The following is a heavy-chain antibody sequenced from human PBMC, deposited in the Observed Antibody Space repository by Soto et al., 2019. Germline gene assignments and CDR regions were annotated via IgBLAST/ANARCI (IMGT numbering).Heavy chain of an antibody. V-gene: IGHV4-4*07. CDR2: IYSRGNT. CDR1: GGTISGYY. J-gene: IGHJ5*02. D-gene: IGHD3-3*01. CDR3: ARGQRFSDWFDP. Sequence: QVHLQESGPGLVKPSETLSLTCSVSGGTISGYYWTWIRQPAGKGLEWIGRIYSRGNTKYNPSLQSRVTMSQDTSKTQFSLRLTSVTAADTAVYYCARGQRFSDWFDPWGQGTLVTLSS.